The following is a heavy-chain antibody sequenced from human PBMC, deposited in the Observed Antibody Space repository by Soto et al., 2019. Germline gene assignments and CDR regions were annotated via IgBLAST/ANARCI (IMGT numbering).Heavy chain of an antibody. J-gene: IGHJ6*02. D-gene: IGHD6-19*01. V-gene: IGHV1-2*02. Sequence: QVQLVQSGAEVKKPGASVKASCKASGYTFTAYYMHWVRQAPGQGLEWLGWINPNSGGPNYAQKFQGRVTMTRDTSISTAYMELNRLRSDDTAVYYCARDQSPSSGWPGMDVWGQGTTVTVSS. CDR2: INPNSGGP. CDR3: ARDQSPSSGWPGMDV. CDR1: GYTFTAYY.